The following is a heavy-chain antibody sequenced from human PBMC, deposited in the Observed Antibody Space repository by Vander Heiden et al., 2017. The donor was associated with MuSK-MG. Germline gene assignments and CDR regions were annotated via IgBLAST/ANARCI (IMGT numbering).Heavy chain of an antibody. D-gene: IGHD2-21*01. V-gene: IGHV3-9*01. CDR3: AKGVVQERSILARGMDG. CDR2: ISWNGNSI. Sequence: PGRSLRLSCAASGFTFDEYAMHWVRQAPGKDLEWVSGISWNGNSIGHADSVKGRFTISRDNAKSSLYLQMNSLRVEDTALYYCAKGVVQERSILARGMDGWGQGNTVTVS. CDR1: GFTFDEYA. J-gene: IGHJ6*02.